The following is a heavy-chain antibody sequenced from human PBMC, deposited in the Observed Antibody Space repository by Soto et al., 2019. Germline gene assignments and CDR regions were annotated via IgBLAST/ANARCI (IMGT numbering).Heavy chain of an antibody. CDR1: GFTFSNYW. CDR2: IDTDGNSI. J-gene: IGHJ6*02. D-gene: IGHD2-8*01. CDR3: ARNSPGVYALWVDV. V-gene: IGHV3-74*01. Sequence: EVQLVESGGGLVEPGGSLRLSCAASGFTFSNYWMHWVRQAPGKGLVWVARIDTDGNSINYEDFVEGRLRISRDNAKNTLYLQMNSLRAEDTAVYYCARNSPGVYALWVDVWGQGTTVTVS.